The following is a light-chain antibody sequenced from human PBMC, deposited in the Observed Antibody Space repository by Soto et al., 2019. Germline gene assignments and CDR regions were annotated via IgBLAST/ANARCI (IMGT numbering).Light chain of an antibody. J-gene: IGLJ1*01. Sequence: QSVLTQPPSSSGTPGQRVTISCSGSISNIGSNTVNWYQQLPGTAPKLLVYSHNQRPSGVPDRFSGSKSGTSASLAISGLQSEDEADYYCAAWDDSLNGQVFGTGTKVTVL. CDR1: ISNIGSNT. CDR3: AAWDDSLNGQV. CDR2: SHN. V-gene: IGLV1-44*01.